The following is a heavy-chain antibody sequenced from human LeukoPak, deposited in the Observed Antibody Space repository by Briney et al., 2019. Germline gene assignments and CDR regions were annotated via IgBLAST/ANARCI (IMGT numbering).Heavy chain of an antibody. CDR2: INGDGRNI. CDR3: ATVFDF. CDR1: GFTFSSYW. V-gene: IGHV3-74*01. Sequence: PGGSLRLSCVASGFTFSSYWMHWVRQDPRKGLVWVSRINGDGRNINYADSVKGRFTISRDDAKNTAYLQMNSLRAEDTAVYYCATVFDFWGQGTLVTVSS. J-gene: IGHJ5*01. D-gene: IGHD2-21*02.